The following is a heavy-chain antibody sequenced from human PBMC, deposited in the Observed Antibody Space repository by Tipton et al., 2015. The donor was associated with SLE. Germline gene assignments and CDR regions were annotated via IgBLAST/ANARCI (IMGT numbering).Heavy chain of an antibody. CDR2: ISYDGSNK. D-gene: IGHD2-15*01. J-gene: IGHJ6*02. V-gene: IGHV3-30*04. CDR1: GFTFSSYA. CDR3: ARGQGSGIFYYYYGMDV. Sequence: QLVQSGGGVVQPGRSLRLSCAASGFTFSSYAMHWVRQAPGKGLEWVAVISYDGSNKYYADSVKGRFTISRDNSKNTLYLQMNSLRAEDTAVYYCARGQGSGIFYYYYGMDVWGPGTSVTVSS.